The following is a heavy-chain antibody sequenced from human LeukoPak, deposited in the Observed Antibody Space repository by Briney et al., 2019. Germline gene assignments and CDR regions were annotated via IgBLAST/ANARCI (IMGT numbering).Heavy chain of an antibody. J-gene: IGHJ5*02. CDR3: ARDDSTGGSGSLNNWFDP. V-gene: IGHV1-2*02. CDR2: INPNSGGT. D-gene: IGHD3-10*01. Sequence: ASVKVSCKASGYTFTGYYMHWVRQAPGQGLEWMGWINPNSGGTNYAQKFQGRVTMTRDTSISTAYMELSRLRSDDTAVYYCARDDSTGGSGSLNNWFDPWGQGTLVTVSS. CDR1: GYTFTGYY.